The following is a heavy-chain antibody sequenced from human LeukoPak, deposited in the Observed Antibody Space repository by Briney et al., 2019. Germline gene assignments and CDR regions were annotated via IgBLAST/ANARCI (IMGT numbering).Heavy chain of an antibody. CDR1: GFTFRSFA. Sequence: GGSLRLSCAASGFTFRSFAMSWVRQAPGKGLEWVSAIGGSGDSTYYPDSVKGRFTISRDNSKNTLYLQMNSLRAEDTAVYYCARDPSSSGWYRFDYWGQGALVTVSS. J-gene: IGHJ4*02. D-gene: IGHD6-19*01. V-gene: IGHV3-23*01. CDR2: IGGSGDST. CDR3: ARDPSSSGWYRFDY.